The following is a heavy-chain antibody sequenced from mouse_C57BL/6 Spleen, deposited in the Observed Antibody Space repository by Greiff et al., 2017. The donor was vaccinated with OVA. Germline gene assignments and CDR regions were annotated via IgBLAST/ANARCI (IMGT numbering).Heavy chain of an antibody. D-gene: IGHD3-2*02. V-gene: IGHV1-55*01. CDR1: GYTFTSYW. CDR3: ARSSGYGNYAMDY. CDR2: IYPGSGST. J-gene: IGHJ4*01. Sequence: VQLQQSGAELVKPGASVKMSCKASGYTFTSYWITWVKQRPGQGLEWIGDIYPGSGSTNYNEKFKSKATLTVDTSSSTAYIQISSLTSSDSAVYYCARSSGYGNYAMDYWGQGTSVTVSS.